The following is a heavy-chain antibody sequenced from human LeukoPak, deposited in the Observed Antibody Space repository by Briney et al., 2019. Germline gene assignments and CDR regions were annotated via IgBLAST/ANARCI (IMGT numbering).Heavy chain of an antibody. J-gene: IGHJ4*02. Sequence: GGSLRLSCAGSGFIFSTYEMNWVRQAPGKGLEWVSYISTTGRTTYYADSVQGRFTMSRDNAKSSVYLQMSSLTAEDTAVYYWAGKPRDGYYDGRFDFWGQGTLVTVSS. D-gene: IGHD5-24*01. CDR3: AGKPRDGYYDGRFDF. V-gene: IGHV3-48*03. CDR1: GFIFSTYE. CDR2: ISTTGRTT.